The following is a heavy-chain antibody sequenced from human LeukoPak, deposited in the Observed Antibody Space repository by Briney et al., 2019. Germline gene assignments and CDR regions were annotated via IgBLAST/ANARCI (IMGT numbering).Heavy chain of an antibody. Sequence: SETLSLTCTVSGGSISSYYWSWIRQPAGKGLEWIGRIYTSGSTNYNPSLKSRVTMSVDTSKNQFSLKLSSVTAADTAVYYCARDSWRYCSGGSCYSDWGQGTLVTVSS. CDR3: ARDSWRYCSGGSCYSD. CDR2: IYTSGST. J-gene: IGHJ4*02. V-gene: IGHV4-4*07. D-gene: IGHD2-15*01. CDR1: GGSISSYY.